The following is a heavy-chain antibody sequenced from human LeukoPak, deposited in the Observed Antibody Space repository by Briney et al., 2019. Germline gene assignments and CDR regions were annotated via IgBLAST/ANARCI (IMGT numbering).Heavy chain of an antibody. V-gene: IGHV3-11*01. CDR2: ISSSGSTI. D-gene: IGHD4-17*01. CDR3: AREVHGDRYYFDY. J-gene: IGHJ4*02. CDR1: GFTFSDYY. Sequence: GGSLRLSCAASGFTFSDYYMSWIRQAPGKGLEWVSYISSSGSTIYYADSVKGRFTISRDNAKNSLYLQMNSLRSEDTAVYYCAREVHGDRYYFDYWGQGTLVTVSS.